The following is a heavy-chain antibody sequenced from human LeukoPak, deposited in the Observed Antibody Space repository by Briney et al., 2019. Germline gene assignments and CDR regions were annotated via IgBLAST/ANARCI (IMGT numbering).Heavy chain of an antibody. J-gene: IGHJ4*02. CDR3: AGLVYGYTSSWEWWNY. D-gene: IGHD6-6*01. CDR1: GYNFTDYW. V-gene: IGHV5-51*01. Sequence: GESLKISCKGSGYNFTDYWIGWVRQMPGKGLEWMGIIYPGDSDTTYNPSFQGQVTISADKSISTAYLQWSSLKTSDTAMYYCAGLVYGYTSSWEWWNYWGQGTLVTVSS. CDR2: IYPGDSDT.